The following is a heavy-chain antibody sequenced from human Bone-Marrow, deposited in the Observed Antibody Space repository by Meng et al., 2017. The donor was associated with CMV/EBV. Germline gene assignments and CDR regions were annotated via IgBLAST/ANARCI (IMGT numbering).Heavy chain of an antibody. J-gene: IGHJ4*02. CDR1: GFTFSSYA. V-gene: IGHV3-21*01. D-gene: IGHD6-13*01. CDR3: ARDRGRSSSPVEGY. CDR2: ISSSSSYI. Sequence: GESLKISCAASGFTFSSYAMSWVRQAPGKGLEWVSSISSSSSYIYCADSVKGRFTISRDNAKNSLYLQMNSLRAEDTAVYYCARDRGRSSSPVEGYWGQGTLVTVSS.